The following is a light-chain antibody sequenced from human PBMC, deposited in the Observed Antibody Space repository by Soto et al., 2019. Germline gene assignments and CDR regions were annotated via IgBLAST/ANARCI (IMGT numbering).Light chain of an antibody. CDR2: GAS. J-gene: IGKJ2*01. CDR1: QNVNSD. Sequence: EIVMTQSTVILSVSPGERATLSCRASQNVNSDLAWYQQKPGQAPRILIYGASTRATDISARISGSGSGTDFTLTISSLQSEDFAVSYCQQYNKWPPLYTFGQGTKLEIK. V-gene: IGKV3-15*01. CDR3: QQYNKWPPLYT.